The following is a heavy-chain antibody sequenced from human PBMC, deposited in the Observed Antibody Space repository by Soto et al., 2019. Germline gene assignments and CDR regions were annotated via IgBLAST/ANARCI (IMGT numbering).Heavy chain of an antibody. V-gene: IGHV3-23*01. CDR1: GFTFSSYA. CDR3: AKHENIVLMVYATPYFDY. J-gene: IGHJ4*02. D-gene: IGHD2-8*01. Sequence: PGGSLRLSCAASGFTFSSYAMSWVRQAPGKGLEWVSDISGSGGGMYSADSVKGRFTISRDNTKNTLYLQMNSLRAEDTAVYYCAKHENIVLMVYATPYFDYWGQGTLVTVSS. CDR2: ISGSGGGM.